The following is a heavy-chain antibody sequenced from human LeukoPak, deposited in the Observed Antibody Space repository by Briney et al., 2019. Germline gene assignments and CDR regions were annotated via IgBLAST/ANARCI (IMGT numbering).Heavy chain of an antibody. CDR1: GYTFTEYY. J-gene: IGHJ4*02. V-gene: IGHV1-2*02. D-gene: IGHD2-2*01. Sequence: GASVKVSCKASGYTFTEYYIHWVRQAPGQGFEWMGWINPNRGGTKYSQKFQGRVTMTRDTSTKIAYMELSRLRSDDTAVYYCARVVVPSAMRADQWGQGTLVTVSS. CDR2: INPNRGGT. CDR3: ARVVVPSAMRADQ.